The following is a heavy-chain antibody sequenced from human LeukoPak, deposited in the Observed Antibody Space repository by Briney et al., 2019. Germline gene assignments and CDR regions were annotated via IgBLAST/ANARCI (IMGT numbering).Heavy chain of an antibody. D-gene: IGHD1-14*01. J-gene: IGHJ4*02. CDR3: AREITPFDY. V-gene: IGHV4-39*07. CDR1: GDSISSSSYY. CDR2: IYYSGST. Sequence: PSETLSLTCTVSGDSISSSSYYWGWIRQPPGKGLEWIGSIYYSGSTYYNPSLKSRVTISVDTSKNQFSLKLNSVTAADTAVYYCAREITPFDYWGQGTLVTVSS.